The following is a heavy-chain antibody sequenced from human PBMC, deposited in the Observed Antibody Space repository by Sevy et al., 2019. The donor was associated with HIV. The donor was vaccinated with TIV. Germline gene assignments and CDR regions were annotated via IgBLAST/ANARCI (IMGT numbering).Heavy chain of an antibody. Sequence: GGSLRLSCAASGFTFSTYTMNWVRQAPGKGLEWVSPISSSSNYIYYADSVKGRFTISRDNAKNSLYLQMNSLRAEDTAVYYCARPYGSGSWEAFDIWGQGTMVTVSS. D-gene: IGHD3-10*01. CDR3: ARPYGSGSWEAFDI. CDR1: GFTFSTYT. CDR2: ISSSSNYI. J-gene: IGHJ3*02. V-gene: IGHV3-21*01.